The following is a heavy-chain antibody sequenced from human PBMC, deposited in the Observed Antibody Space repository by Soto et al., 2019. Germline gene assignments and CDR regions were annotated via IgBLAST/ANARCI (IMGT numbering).Heavy chain of an antibody. Sequence: SETLSLTCAVSGGSISSGGYSWSWIRQPPGKGLEWIAYIYHSGSTYYNPSLKSRVTISVDRSKNQFSLKLSSVTAADTAVYYCASMVVAATQARKIYNWFDPWGQGTLVTVSS. CDR2: IYHSGST. D-gene: IGHD2-15*01. V-gene: IGHV4-30-2*01. J-gene: IGHJ5*02. CDR3: ASMVVAATQARKIYNWFDP. CDR1: GGSISSGGYS.